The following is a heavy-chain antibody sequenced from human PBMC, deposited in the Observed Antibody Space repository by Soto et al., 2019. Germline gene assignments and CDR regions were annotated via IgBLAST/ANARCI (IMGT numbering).Heavy chain of an antibody. V-gene: IGHV3-33*01. CDR3: ARDSGLRFFHPDY. CDR1: GFTFSSYG. D-gene: IGHD3-3*01. CDR2: IWYDGSNK. Sequence: QVQLVESGGGVVQPGRSLRLSCAASGFTFSSYGMHWVRQAPGKGLEWVAVIWYDGSNKYYADSVKGRFTISRDNSKNTLYLQMNSLRAEDTAVYYCARDSGLRFFHPDYWGQGTLVTVSS. J-gene: IGHJ4*02.